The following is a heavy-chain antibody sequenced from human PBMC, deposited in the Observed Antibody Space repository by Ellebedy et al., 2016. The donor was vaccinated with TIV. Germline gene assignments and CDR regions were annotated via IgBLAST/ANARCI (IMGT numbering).Heavy chain of an antibody. CDR2: ISGGGDTT. CDR3: AKDWFGEFTALDI. Sequence: GGSLRLXXAASGFIFSDYDMTWVRQAPGKGLEWVSVISGGGDTTHYTDSVKGRFTISRDNSQNTVYLQMNSLRAEDTAVYFCAKDWFGEFTALDIWGQGTTVTVSS. D-gene: IGHD3-10*01. CDR1: GFIFSDYD. V-gene: IGHV3-23*01. J-gene: IGHJ3*02.